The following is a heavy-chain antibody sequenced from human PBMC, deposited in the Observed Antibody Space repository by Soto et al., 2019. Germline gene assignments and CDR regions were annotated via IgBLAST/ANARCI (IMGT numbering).Heavy chain of an antibody. CDR3: ATRRRYSGYGY. D-gene: IGHD2-2*03. Sequence: QVQLQQWGAGLLKPSETLSLTCAVYGGSFSGYYWSWIRQPPGKGLEWIGEINHSGSTNYNPSLKSRVTISVDTSKNPFSLKLSSGTAADTAVYYCATRRRYSGYGYWGQGTLVTVSS. CDR1: GGSFSGYY. J-gene: IGHJ4*02. CDR2: INHSGST. V-gene: IGHV4-34*01.